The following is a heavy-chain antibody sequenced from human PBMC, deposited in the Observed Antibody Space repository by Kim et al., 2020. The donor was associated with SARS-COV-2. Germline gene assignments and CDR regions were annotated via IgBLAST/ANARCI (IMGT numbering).Heavy chain of an antibody. Sequence: GGSLRLSCAASGFTFSDYYMSWIRQAPGKGLEWVSYISSSSSYTNYADSVKGRFTISRDNAKNSLYLQMNSLRAEDTAVYYCARDGVLGERYFDWYNWFDPWGKGTLVTVSS. CDR1: GFTFSDYY. CDR2: ISSSSSYT. CDR3: ARDGVLGERYFDWYNWFDP. V-gene: IGHV3-11*05. J-gene: IGHJ5*02. D-gene: IGHD3-9*01.